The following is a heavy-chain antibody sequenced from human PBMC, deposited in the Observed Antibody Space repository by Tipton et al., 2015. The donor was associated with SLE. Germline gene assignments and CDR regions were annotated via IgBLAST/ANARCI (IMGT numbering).Heavy chain of an antibody. D-gene: IGHD3-22*01. V-gene: IGHV4-31*03. Sequence: TLSLTCTVSGGSISSGGYYWSWIRQHPGKGLEWIGYIYYSGSTYYNPSLKSRVTISVDTSKNQFSLKLSSVTAADTAVYYCASGDYYDSPGWFDPWGQGTLVTVSA. CDR3: ASGDYYDSPGWFDP. CDR1: GGSISSGGYY. CDR2: IYYSGST. J-gene: IGHJ5*02.